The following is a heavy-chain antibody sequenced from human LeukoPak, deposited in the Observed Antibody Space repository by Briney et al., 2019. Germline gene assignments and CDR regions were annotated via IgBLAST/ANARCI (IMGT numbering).Heavy chain of an antibody. Sequence: GGSLRLSCAASGFTFSSYWMSWVRQAPGKGLEWVANIKQDGSEKYYVDSVKGRFTISRDNAKNSLYLQMNSLRAEDTAVYYCARDLECGGECYFFDYWGQGTLVTVSS. CDR2: IKQDGSEK. CDR3: ARDLECGGECYFFDY. CDR1: GFTFSSYW. J-gene: IGHJ4*02. D-gene: IGHD2-21*01. V-gene: IGHV3-7*01.